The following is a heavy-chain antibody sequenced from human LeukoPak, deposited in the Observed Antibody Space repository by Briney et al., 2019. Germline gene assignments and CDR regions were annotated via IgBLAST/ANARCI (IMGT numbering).Heavy chain of an antibody. J-gene: IGHJ4*02. Sequence: GASVKVSCKASGYTFTSYDINWVRQATGQGLEWMGWMNPNTGRTGYAQKFQGRVTMTRDASINTAYMELSSLRPEDTAVYYCARLSQTPDYYGSGGYYYLGYWGQGTPVTVSS. CDR3: ARLSQTPDYYGSGGYYYLGY. CDR2: MNPNTGRT. D-gene: IGHD3-22*01. V-gene: IGHV1-8*01. CDR1: GYTFTSYD.